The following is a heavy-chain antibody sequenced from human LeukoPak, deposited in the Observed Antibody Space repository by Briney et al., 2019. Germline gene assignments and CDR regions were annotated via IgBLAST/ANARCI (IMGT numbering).Heavy chain of an antibody. J-gene: IGHJ5*02. CDR3: ARDYNDILTGPWFDP. Sequence: SETLSLTCTVSGGSISSYYWSWIRQPAGKGLEWIGRIYTGGSTNYNPSLKSRVTMSVDTSENQFSPKLNSVTAADTAVYYCARDYNDILTGPWFDPWGQGTLVTVSS. D-gene: IGHD3-9*01. CDR1: GGSISSYY. V-gene: IGHV4-4*07. CDR2: IYTGGST.